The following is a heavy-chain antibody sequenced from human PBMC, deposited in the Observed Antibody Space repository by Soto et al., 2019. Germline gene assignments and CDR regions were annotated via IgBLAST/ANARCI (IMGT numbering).Heavy chain of an antibody. Sequence: QLQLQESGPGLVKPSETLSLTCTVSGGSISSSSYYWGWIRQPPGKGLEWIGSIYYSGSTYYNPSLKSRVTISIDTSKNQFSLKLSSVTAADTAVYYCARLRIAVAGGVFDPWGQGTLVTVSS. CDR2: IYYSGST. CDR3: ARLRIAVAGGVFDP. D-gene: IGHD6-19*01. J-gene: IGHJ5*02. V-gene: IGHV4-39*01. CDR1: GGSISSSSYY.